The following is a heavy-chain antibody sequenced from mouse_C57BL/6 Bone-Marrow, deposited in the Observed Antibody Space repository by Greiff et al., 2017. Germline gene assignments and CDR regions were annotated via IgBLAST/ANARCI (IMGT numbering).Heavy chain of an antibody. CDR3: ARVGNYFYYAMDY. Sequence: QVHVKQSGAELVRPGASVKLSCKASGYTFTDYYINWVKQRPGQGLEWIARIYPGSGNTYYNEKFKGKATLTAEKSSSTAYMQLSSLTSEDSAVYFCARVGNYFYYAMDYWGQGTSVTVSS. D-gene: IGHD2-1*01. J-gene: IGHJ4*01. CDR1: GYTFTDYY. CDR2: IYPGSGNT. V-gene: IGHV1-76*01.